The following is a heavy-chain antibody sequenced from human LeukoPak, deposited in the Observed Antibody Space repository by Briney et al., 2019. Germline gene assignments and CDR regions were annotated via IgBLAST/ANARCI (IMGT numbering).Heavy chain of an antibody. CDR2: INQDGSEN. CDR1: GFTFSSYW. D-gene: IGHD5-12*01. V-gene: IGHV3-7*01. J-gene: IGHJ4*02. CDR3: ARAIGSAYDEY. Sequence: PGGSLRLSCAGSGFTFSSYWMSWVRQAPGKGLEWVANINQDGSENYYVDSVKGRFTSSRDNAKNSLYLQMHSLRAEDTAVYYCARAIGSAYDEYWGQGTLVTVSS.